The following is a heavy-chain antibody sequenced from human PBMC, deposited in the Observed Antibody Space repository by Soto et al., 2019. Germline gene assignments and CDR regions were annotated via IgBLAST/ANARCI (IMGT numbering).Heavy chain of an antibody. CDR1: GFSFSSYA. Sequence: GGSLRLSCAASGFSFSSYAMSWVRQAPGKGLEWVSSIDSGGRTTTYADSVKGRFTISRDNAKNTLYLQMNGLRAEDTALYYCARWFTYGNFDYFDYWGQGTQVTVSS. CDR2: IDSGGRTT. V-gene: IGHV3-74*01. J-gene: IGHJ4*02. CDR3: ARWFTYGNFDYFDY. D-gene: IGHD3-10*01.